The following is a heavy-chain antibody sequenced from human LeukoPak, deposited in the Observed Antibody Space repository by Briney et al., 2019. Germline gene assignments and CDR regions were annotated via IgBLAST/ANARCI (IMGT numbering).Heavy chain of an antibody. Sequence: PGGSLRLSCAASGFTFSSCAMSWVRQAPGKGLEWVSAISGSGGSTYYADSVKGRFTISRDNSKNTLYLQMNSLRAEDTAVYYCARTDSSGDPGSYYYYYYGMDVWGQGTTVTVSS. V-gene: IGHV3-23*01. CDR3: ARTDSSGDPGSYYYYYYGMDV. CDR1: GFTFSSCA. D-gene: IGHD3-22*01. CDR2: ISGSGGST. J-gene: IGHJ6*02.